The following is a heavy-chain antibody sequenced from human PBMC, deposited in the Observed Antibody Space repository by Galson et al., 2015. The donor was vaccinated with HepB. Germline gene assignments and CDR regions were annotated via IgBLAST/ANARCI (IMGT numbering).Heavy chain of an antibody. CDR3: AKDIGSSWYSHFDY. J-gene: IGHJ4*02. Sequence: SLRLSCAASGFTFSSYAMSWVRQAPGKGLEWVSGISWNSGSIGYADSVKGRFTISRDNAKNSLYLQMNSLRAEDTALYYCAKDIGSSWYSHFDYWGQGTLVTVSS. CDR2: ISWNSGSI. CDR1: GFTFSSYA. V-gene: IGHV3-9*01. D-gene: IGHD6-13*01.